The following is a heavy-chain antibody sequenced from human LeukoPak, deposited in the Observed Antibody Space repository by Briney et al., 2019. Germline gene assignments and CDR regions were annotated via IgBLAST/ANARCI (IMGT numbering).Heavy chain of an antibody. CDR3: ARDQTMVRGVIITGGAFDI. Sequence: FTFSRDNSKNTLYLQMNSLRAEDTAVYYCARDQTMVRGVIITGGAFDIWGQGTMVTVSS. V-gene: IGHV3-53*01. D-gene: IGHD3-10*01. J-gene: IGHJ3*02.